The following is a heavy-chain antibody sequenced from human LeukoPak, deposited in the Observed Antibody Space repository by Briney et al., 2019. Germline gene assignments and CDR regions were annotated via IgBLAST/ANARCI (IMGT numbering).Heavy chain of an antibody. V-gene: IGHV1-18*04. Sequence: PGGSLRLSCAASGFTFTGYYMHWVRQAPGQGLEWMGWISAYNGNSKYAQKFQARITLTTDTSTSTAYMELRSLRSDDTAVYYCARGGSFGTYWGQETLVTVSS. D-gene: IGHD3-10*01. CDR1: GFTFTGYY. J-gene: IGHJ4*02. CDR2: ISAYNGNS. CDR3: ARGGSFGTY.